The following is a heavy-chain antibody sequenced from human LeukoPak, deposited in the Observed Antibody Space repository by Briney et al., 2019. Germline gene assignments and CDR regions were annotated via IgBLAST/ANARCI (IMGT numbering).Heavy chain of an antibody. CDR2: ISAYNGNT. J-gene: IGHJ4*02. CDR1: GYTFTSYG. D-gene: IGHD6-13*01. Sequence: GASMKVSCKASGYTFTSYGISWVRQAPGQGLEWMGWISAYNGNTNYAQKLQGRVTMTTDTSTSTAYMELRSLRSDDTAVYYCARARAYSSSWYRYYFDYWGQGTLVTVSS. CDR3: ARARAYSSSWYRYYFDY. V-gene: IGHV1-18*01.